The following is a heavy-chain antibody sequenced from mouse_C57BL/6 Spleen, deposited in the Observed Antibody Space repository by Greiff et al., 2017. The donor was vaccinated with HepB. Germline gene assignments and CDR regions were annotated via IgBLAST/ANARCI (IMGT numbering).Heavy chain of an antibody. D-gene: IGHD2-5*01. CDR1: GYSITSGYY. J-gene: IGHJ4*01. V-gene: IGHV3-6*01. Sequence: ESGPGLVKPSQSLSLTCSVTGYSITSGYYWNWIRQFPGNKLEWMGYISYDGSNNYNPSLKNRISITRDTSKNQFFLKLNSVTTEDTATYYCATYSNYVGAMDYWGQGTSVTVSS. CDR3: ATYSNYVGAMDY. CDR2: ISYDGSN.